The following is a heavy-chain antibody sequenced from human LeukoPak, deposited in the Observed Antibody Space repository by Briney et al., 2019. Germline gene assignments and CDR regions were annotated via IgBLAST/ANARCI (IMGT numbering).Heavy chain of an antibody. CDR3: AASPPQNWKTHEY. Sequence: ASVKVSCKVSGHTLIALSMHWVRQAPGKGVEWLGGFEPEDGETIYAQQFQGRVTMTEDTSTDTAYMELSSLRSEDTAVYYCAASPPQNWKTHEYWGQGTLVTVSS. CDR1: GHTLIALS. CDR2: FEPEDGET. V-gene: IGHV1-24*01. J-gene: IGHJ4*02. D-gene: IGHD1-1*01.